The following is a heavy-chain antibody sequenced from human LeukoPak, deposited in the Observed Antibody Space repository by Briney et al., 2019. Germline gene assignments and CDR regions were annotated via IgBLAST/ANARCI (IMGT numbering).Heavy chain of an antibody. Sequence: GSVKVSCKASGYTFTSYGIIWVLQAAGQGLESMGWVSAYNGNTNYAQKLQDRVTMATDPSTSTAYMELRSLRSDHTAVYYCARGPVLFDYRGQGTLVTVSS. V-gene: IGHV1-18*01. J-gene: IGHJ4*02. CDR1: GYTFTSYG. CDR2: VSAYNGNT. CDR3: ARGPVLFDY. D-gene: IGHD3-10*01.